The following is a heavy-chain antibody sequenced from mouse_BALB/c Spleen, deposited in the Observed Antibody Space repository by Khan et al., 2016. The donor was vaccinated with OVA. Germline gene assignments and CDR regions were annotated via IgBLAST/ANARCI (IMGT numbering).Heavy chain of an antibody. Sequence: QVQLKQSGKGRGARAQSLSITCTVSGFSLNSYGVHWIRQPPGKGLEWLGVIWAGGSTNYNSALMSRLSISKDNSKSQVFLKMNSLQTDDTAMYYCARLEDIWGQGTTLTVSS. CDR3: ARLEDI. J-gene: IGHJ2*01. CDR2: IWAGGST. D-gene: IGHD1-3*01. CDR1: GFSLNSYG. V-gene: IGHV2-9*02.